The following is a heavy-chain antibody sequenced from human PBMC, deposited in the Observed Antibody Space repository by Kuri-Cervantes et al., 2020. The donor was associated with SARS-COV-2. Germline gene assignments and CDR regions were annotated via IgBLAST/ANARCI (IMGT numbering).Heavy chain of an antibody. J-gene: IGHJ4*02. CDR2: ISGSGGST. D-gene: IGHD1-26*01. CDR1: GFTFGTYA. CDR3: ARDSGSQLDY. Sequence: ESLKISCAASGFTFGTYAMHWVRQAPGKGLEWVSAISGSGGSTYYADSVKGRFTISRDNSKNTLYLQMNSLRAEDTAVYYCARDSGSQLDYWGQGTLVTVSS. V-gene: IGHV3-23*01.